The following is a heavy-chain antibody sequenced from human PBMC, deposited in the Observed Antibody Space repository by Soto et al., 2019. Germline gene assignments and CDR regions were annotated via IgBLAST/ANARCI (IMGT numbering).Heavy chain of an antibody. D-gene: IGHD3-10*01. Sequence: EVHLLESGGGLVQPGGSLRLSCETSGFSFNTYAMTWVRQPPGMGLEWVAVINYSGRTTFHAQSVKVRFTISGDDPSNTVVLQLDSLRAEDTAVYYCVTQRGSGKTYDYSMDVWGLGTTVIVSS. J-gene: IGHJ6*02. CDR3: VTQRGSGKTYDYSMDV. CDR1: GFSFNTYA. V-gene: IGHV3-23*01. CDR2: INYSGRTT.